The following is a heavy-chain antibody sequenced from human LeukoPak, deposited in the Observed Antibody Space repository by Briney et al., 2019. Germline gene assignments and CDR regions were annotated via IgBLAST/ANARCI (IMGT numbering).Heavy chain of an antibody. CDR1: GYTFTTYD. CDR3: ARGLGDYNTDWFPVSGY. D-gene: IGHD3-9*01. CDR2: MNPGSGDT. V-gene: IGHV1-8*01. J-gene: IGHJ4*02. Sequence: ASVKVSCKASGYTFTTYDMTWVRQATGQGLEWMGWMNPGSGDTAYAQKFQGRVTTTRDTSISTAYMELNSLGSEDTAMYYCARGLGDYNTDWFPVSGYWGQGTLVTVSS.